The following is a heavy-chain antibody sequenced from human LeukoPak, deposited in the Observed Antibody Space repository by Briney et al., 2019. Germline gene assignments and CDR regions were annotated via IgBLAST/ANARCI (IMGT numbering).Heavy chain of an antibody. Sequence: GGSLTLSFVASGFTFSRYEFNWVRQAPGKGLEWVSYISSSGSTIYYADSVKGRFTISRDNAKNSLYLQMNSLRAEDTAVYYCAELGITMIGGVWGKGTTVTISS. CDR3: AELGITMIGGV. V-gene: IGHV3-48*03. D-gene: IGHD3-10*02. CDR2: ISSSGSTI. J-gene: IGHJ6*04. CDR1: GFTFSRYE.